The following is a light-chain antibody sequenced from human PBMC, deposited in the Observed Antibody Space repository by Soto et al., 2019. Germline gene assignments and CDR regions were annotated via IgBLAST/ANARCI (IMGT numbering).Light chain of an antibody. Sequence: QAVVTQPPSASGTPGQGVTISCSGSSSNIGSNYVYWYQQLPGTAPKLLIYSNNQRPSGVPDRFSGSKSGTSASLAISGLRSEDETDYYCAAWDDSLSGVVFGGGTKVTVL. V-gene: IGLV1-47*02. CDR2: SNN. J-gene: IGLJ2*01. CDR3: AAWDDSLSGVV. CDR1: SSNIGSNY.